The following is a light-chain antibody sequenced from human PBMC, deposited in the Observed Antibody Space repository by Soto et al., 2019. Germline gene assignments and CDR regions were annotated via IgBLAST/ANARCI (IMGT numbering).Light chain of an antibody. J-gene: IGLJ2*01. V-gene: IGLV1-40*01. CDR3: QSYCSSLGGAVI. Sequence: QSVLTQPPSVSGAPGQRVTISCTGSSSNIGTPYDVHWYQQLPGTAPKLLIYGNSNRPSGVPDRFSGSKSGTSASLTITGLQSGDEADYYAQSYCSSLGGAVIFGGGTKLTVL. CDR1: SSNIGTPYD. CDR2: GNS.